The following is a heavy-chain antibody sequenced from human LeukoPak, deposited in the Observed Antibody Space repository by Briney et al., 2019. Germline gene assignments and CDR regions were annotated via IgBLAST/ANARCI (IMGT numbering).Heavy chain of an antibody. CDR1: GGSISSYY. V-gene: IGHV4-59*01. Sequence: PSETLSLTCTVSGGSISSYYWSWIRQPPGKGLEWIGYIYYSGNTNYNPSLKSRVTISVDTSKNQFSLKLSSVTAADTAVYYCARGSYYYDSSGPVHYYYGMDVWGQGTTVTVSS. CDR2: IYYSGNT. CDR3: ARGSYYYDSSGPVHYYYGMDV. J-gene: IGHJ6*02. D-gene: IGHD3-22*01.